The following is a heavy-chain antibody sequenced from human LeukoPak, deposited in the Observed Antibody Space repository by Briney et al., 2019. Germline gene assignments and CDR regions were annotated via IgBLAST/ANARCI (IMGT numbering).Heavy chain of an antibody. CDR2: INWNGGRT. V-gene: IGHV3-20*04. CDR3: ARDNSTAGVNAFDI. J-gene: IGHJ3*02. D-gene: IGHD3-10*01. Sequence: GGSLRLSCAASGFTFSGYGMSWVRQAPGKGLEWVSGINWNGGRTGYADSVKGRFTISRDNAKNSLYLQMNSLRTEHTAFFYCARDNSTAGVNAFDIWGQGTLVTVSS. CDR1: GFTFSGYG.